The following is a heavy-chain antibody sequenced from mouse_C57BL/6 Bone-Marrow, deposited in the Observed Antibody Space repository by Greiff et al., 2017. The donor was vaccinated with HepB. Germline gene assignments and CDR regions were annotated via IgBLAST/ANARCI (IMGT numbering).Heavy chain of an antibody. J-gene: IGHJ1*03. CDR1: GYSFTDYN. V-gene: IGHV1-39*01. CDR2: INPNYGTT. CDR3: ARSYYSPWYFDV. Sequence: VQLKQSGPELVKPGASVKISCKASGYSFTDYNMNWVKQSNGKSLEWIGVINPNYGTTSYNQKFKGKATLTVDQSSSTAYMQLNSLPSEDSAVYYCARSYYSPWYFDVWGTGTTVTVSS. D-gene: IGHD2-12*01.